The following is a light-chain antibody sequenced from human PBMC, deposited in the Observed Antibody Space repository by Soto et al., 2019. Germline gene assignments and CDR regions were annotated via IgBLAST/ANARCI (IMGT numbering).Light chain of an antibody. CDR3: QQSDSLPPT. J-gene: IGKJ4*01. CDR1: QDINNF. V-gene: IGKV1-33*01. Sequence: DIQMTQSPSSLSASVGDRVTITCQASQDINNFLHWYEQRPGKAPKLLIYDAIKLDTGVPSRFSGSGSGTHFTCTISSLQPEDIATYFCQQSDSLPPTFGGGTKVEI. CDR2: DAI.